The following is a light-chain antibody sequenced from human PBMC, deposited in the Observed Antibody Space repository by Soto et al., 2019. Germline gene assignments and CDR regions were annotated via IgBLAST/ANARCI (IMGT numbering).Light chain of an antibody. CDR2: DVN. CDR1: SSDVGAYNY. CDR3: ISYTSSSTDVV. J-gene: IGLJ2*01. V-gene: IGLV2-14*03. Sequence: QSALTQPASVSGSPGQSITISCTGTSSDVGAYNYVSWYQHHPGKAPKLMIYDVNNRPSGVSNRFSGSKSGNTASLTISGLQAEDEADYYCISYTSSSTDVVFGGGTQLTVL.